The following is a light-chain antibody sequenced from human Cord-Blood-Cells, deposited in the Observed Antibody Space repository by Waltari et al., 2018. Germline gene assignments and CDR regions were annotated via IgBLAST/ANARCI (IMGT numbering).Light chain of an antibody. CDR1: SRDVVGYKH. CDR2: DVS. Sequence: QSALTQPRSVSGSPGQSLTIACTGTSRDVVGYKHVSWYQQHPGKAPKLMIYDVSKRPSGVPDRFSGSKSGNTASLTISGLQAEDEADYSCCSYAGSYAWVFGGGTKLTVL. V-gene: IGLV2-11*01. CDR3: CSYAGSYAWV. J-gene: IGLJ3*02.